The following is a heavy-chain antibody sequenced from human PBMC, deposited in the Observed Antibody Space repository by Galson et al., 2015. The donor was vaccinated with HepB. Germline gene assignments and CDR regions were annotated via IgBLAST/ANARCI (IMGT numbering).Heavy chain of an antibody. Sequence: QSGAEVTKPGESLRISCKGSGYSFTNNWIIWVRHMPGKGLEWMGRIDPSDSYTDYSPSFQGHVTISVDKSINTAYLQWNSLKASDTAMYYCARGRGWYDPWGQGTLVTVSS. CDR1: GYSFTNNW. J-gene: IGHJ5*02. CDR2: IDPSDSYT. D-gene: IGHD3-10*01. V-gene: IGHV5-10-1*01. CDR3: ARGRGWYDP.